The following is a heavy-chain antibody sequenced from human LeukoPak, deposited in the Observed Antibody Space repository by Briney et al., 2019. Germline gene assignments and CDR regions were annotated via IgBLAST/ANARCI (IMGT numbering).Heavy chain of an antibody. J-gene: IGHJ5*02. Sequence: SETLSLTCAVYGGSFSGYYWSWIRQPPGKGLEWIGEINHSGTTNYNPSLKSRVTISVDTSKNQFSMKLSSVTAADTAVYYCARVPATITGRIGVDPWGQGTLVTVSS. D-gene: IGHD5-12*01. V-gene: IGHV4-34*01. CDR2: INHSGTT. CDR3: ARVPATITGRIGVDP. CDR1: GGSFSGYY.